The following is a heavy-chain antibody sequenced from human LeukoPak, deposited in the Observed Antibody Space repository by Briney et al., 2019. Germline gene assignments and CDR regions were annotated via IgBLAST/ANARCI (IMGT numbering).Heavy chain of an antibody. CDR1: GYTFTSYG. V-gene: IGHV1-18*01. D-gene: IGHD6-19*01. J-gene: IGHJ6*03. CDR2: ISAYNGNT. CDR3: ARGRNIAVAGRRYYYYYMDV. Sequence: GASVKVSCKASGYTFTSYGISWVRQAPGQGLEWMGWISAYNGNTNYAQKLQGRVTMTTDTSTSTAYMELRSLRSDDTAVYYCARGRNIAVAGRRYYYYYMDVWGKGTTVTVSS.